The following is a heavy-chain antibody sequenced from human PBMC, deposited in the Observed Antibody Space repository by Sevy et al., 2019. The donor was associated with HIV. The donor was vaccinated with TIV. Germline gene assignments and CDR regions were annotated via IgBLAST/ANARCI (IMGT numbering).Heavy chain of an antibody. Sequence: ASVKVSCKASGYTFTGYYMNWVRQAPGQDLEWMGWINPNSSDTQYSEKFQGRVTMTRDTSISTAYMQLSSLRSDDTAVYYCARDFLAVTSIPSDAFDIWGQGTMVTVSS. V-gene: IGHV1-2*02. CDR3: ARDFLAVTSIPSDAFDI. CDR1: GYTFTGYY. CDR2: INPNSSDT. J-gene: IGHJ3*02. D-gene: IGHD2-21*02.